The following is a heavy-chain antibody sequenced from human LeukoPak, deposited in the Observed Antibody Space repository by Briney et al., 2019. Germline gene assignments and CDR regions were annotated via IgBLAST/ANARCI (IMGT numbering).Heavy chain of an antibody. V-gene: IGHV1-46*01. D-gene: IGHD5-12*01. J-gene: IGHJ4*02. CDR2: INPSGGST. CDR1: GYTFTSYY. Sequence: ASVKVSCKASGYTFTSYYMHWVRQAPGQGLEWMGIINPSGGSTSYAQKLQGRVTMTTDTSTSTAYMELRSLRSDDTAVYYCARVGSSGYDYVTGDYWGQGTLVTVSS. CDR3: ARVGSSGYDYVTGDY.